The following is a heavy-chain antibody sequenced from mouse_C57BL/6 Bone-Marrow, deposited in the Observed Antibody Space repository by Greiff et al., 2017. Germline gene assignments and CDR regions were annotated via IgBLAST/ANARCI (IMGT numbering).Heavy chain of an antibody. V-gene: IGHV1-61*01. J-gene: IGHJ4*01. CDR3: ARWLYSNSELAMDY. Sequence: QVQLKEPGAELVRPGSSVKLSCKASGYTFTSYWMDWVKQRTGQGLEWIGNIYPTDSETHYNQKFKDKATLTVDKSSSTAYMQLSSLTPGVTAVYYGARWLYSNSELAMDYWGQGTSVTVSA. D-gene: IGHD2-5*01. CDR1: GYTFTSYW. CDR2: IYPTDSET.